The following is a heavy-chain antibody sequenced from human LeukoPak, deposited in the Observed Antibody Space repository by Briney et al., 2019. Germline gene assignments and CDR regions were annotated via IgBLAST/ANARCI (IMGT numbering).Heavy chain of an antibody. CDR3: ARVETGQWLVRGMGDY. J-gene: IGHJ4*02. CDR1: GYTFTSYG. D-gene: IGHD6-19*01. V-gene: IGHV1-18*01. CDR2: ISAYNGNT. Sequence: GASVKVSCKASGYTFTSYGISWVRQAPGQGLEWMGWISAYNGNTNYAQKLQGRVTMTTDTSTSTAYMELRSLRSDDTAVYYCARVETGQWLVRGMGDYWGQGTLVTVSS.